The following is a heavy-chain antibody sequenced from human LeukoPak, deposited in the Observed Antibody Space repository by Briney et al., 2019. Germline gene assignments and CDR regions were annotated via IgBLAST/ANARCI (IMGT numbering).Heavy chain of an antibody. D-gene: IGHD3-22*01. CDR1: GGTFSSYA. CDR3: ARGFRSYDSSGYPRVDFDY. V-gene: IGHV1-69*01. J-gene: IGHJ4*02. Sequence: SGTVSCTASGGTFSSYAISWVRQAPGQGLEWMGGIIHIFGTANYAQKFQGRVTITADESTSTAYMELSSLRSEDTAVYYCARGFRSYDSSGYPRVDFDYWGQGTLVTVSS. CDR2: IIHIFGTA.